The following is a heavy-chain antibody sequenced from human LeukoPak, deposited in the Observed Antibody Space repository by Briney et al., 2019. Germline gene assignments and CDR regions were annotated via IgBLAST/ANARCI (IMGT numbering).Heavy chain of an antibody. J-gene: IGHJ4*02. V-gene: IGHV3-23*01. CDR2: IFGTTGST. Sequence: GGSLRLSCVASGFSFTNYAMSWVRQAPGKGLEWFSSIFGTTGSTYYADSVKGRVTSSRDNSRNTVYLQMNSLRAEDTAVYYCAKDRTYYSDFSAYYFSPPLQHFWGQGTLVTVSS. CDR3: AKDRTYYSDFSAYYFSPPLQHF. D-gene: IGHD3-22*01. CDR1: GFSFTNYA.